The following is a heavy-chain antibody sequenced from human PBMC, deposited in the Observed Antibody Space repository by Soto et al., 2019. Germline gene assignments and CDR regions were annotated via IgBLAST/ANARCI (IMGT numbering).Heavy chain of an antibody. J-gene: IGHJ1*01. CDR1: GGSISSYY. CDR2: IYYSGST. D-gene: IGHD2-21*02. CDR3: ARELVRRNRDSVQEVLCVVWCTKDRAESS. Sequence: SETLSLTCTVSGGSISSYYWSWIRQPPGKGLEWIGYIYYSGSTNYNPSLKSRVTISVDTSKNQFSLKLSSVTAADTAVYYCARELVRRNRDSVQEVLCVVWCTKDRAESS. V-gene: IGHV4-59*01.